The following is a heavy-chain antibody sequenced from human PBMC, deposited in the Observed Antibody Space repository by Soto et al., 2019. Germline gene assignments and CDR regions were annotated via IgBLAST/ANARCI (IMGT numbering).Heavy chain of an antibody. D-gene: IGHD2-2*01. V-gene: IGHV1-24*01. CDR2: FDPEDGET. J-gene: IGHJ4*02. Sequence: ASVKVSCKVSGYTLTELSMHWVRQAPGKGLEWMGGFDPEDGETIYAQKFQGRVTITADKSTSTAYMELSSLRSEDTAVYYCARSGGRYCSSTSCQFFDYWGQGTLVTVSS. CDR1: GYTLTELS. CDR3: ARSGGRYCSSTSCQFFDY.